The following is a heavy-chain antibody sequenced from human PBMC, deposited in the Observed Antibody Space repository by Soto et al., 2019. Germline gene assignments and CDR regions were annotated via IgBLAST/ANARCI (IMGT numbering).Heavy chain of an antibody. Sequence: EVQLVESGGGLVQPGGSLRLSCEASGFTFRNYDMHCGRQGTGKGLEWVSGISAAGDPDYADSVEGRFTISKENAQNSFFLQMNSRRVGDTAVYYCARTDRDFSGLDVCGQGTTVIVSS. CDR2: ISAAGDP. J-gene: IGHJ6*02. CDR1: GFTFRNYD. CDR3: ARTDRDFSGLDV. V-gene: IGHV3-13*05.